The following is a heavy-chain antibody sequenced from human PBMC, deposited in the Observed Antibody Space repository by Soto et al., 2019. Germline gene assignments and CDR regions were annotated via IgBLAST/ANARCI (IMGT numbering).Heavy chain of an antibody. D-gene: IGHD3-9*01. V-gene: IGHV1-69*13. CDR1: GGTFSSYA. CDR3: ARAGGPNYDILTGYFGVYYYYGMDV. CDR2: IIPIFGTA. Sequence: SVKVSCKASGGTFSSYAISWVRQAPGQGLEWMGGIIPIFGTANYAQKFQGRVTITADESTSTAYMELSSLRSEDTAVYYCARAGGPNYDILTGYFGVYYYYGMDVWGQGTTVTVSS. J-gene: IGHJ6*02.